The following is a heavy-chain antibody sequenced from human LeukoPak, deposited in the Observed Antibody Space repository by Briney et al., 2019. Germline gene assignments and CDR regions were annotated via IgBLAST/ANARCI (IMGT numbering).Heavy chain of an antibody. Sequence: SGGSLRLSCAASGFTFSSYSMNWVRQAPGKGLEWASSISSSSSYIYYADSVKGRFTISRDNAKNSLYLQMNSLRAEDTAVYYCVLLGHDYSKKMYPYYYYMDVWGKGTTVTISS. CDR3: VLLGHDYSKKMYPYYYYMDV. CDR2: ISSSSSYI. J-gene: IGHJ6*03. V-gene: IGHV3-21*01. CDR1: GFTFSSYS. D-gene: IGHD4-11*01.